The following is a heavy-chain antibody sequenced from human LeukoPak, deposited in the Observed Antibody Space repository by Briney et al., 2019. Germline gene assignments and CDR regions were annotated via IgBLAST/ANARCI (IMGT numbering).Heavy chain of an antibody. CDR1: GGTFSSYD. CDR2: IILICGTA. V-gene: IGHV1-69*05. Sequence: GSAVKVSCKASGGTFSSYDISLVRQGPGQGIEWMGGIILICGTAKYAQKFQGRVTITRDESTSTAYMELSSLRSEDTAVYYCAREADSSSWYGMGYYYYMDVWGKGTTVTVSS. J-gene: IGHJ6*03. CDR3: AREADSSSWYGMGYYYYMDV. D-gene: IGHD6-13*01.